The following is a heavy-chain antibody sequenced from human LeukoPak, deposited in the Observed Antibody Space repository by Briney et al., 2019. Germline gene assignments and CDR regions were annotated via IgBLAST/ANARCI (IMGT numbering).Heavy chain of an antibody. Sequence: PSETLSLTCAVYGGSFSGYYWSWIRQPPGKGLEWIGEINHSGSTNYNPSLKSRVTISVDTSKNQFSLKLSSVTAADTAVYYCASEGTVAGAFDYWGQGTLVTVSS. CDR3: ASEGTVAGAFDY. D-gene: IGHD6-19*01. V-gene: IGHV4-34*01. J-gene: IGHJ4*02. CDR2: INHSGST. CDR1: GGSFSGYY.